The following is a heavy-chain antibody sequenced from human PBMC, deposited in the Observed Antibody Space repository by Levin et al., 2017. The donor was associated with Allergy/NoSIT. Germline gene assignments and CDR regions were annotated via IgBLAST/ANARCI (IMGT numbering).Heavy chain of an antibody. CDR3: ASMVSGAFDY. CDR2: INQDATMK. J-gene: IGHJ4*02. Sequence: GGSLRLSCAASGLTFRSYWMGWVRQAPGKGLQWVANINQDATMKFYVDSVKGRFTISRDNAKNSLYLQMDSLRAEDTAIYHCASMVSGAFDYWGQGALVTVSS. D-gene: IGHD2-8*01. CDR1: GLTFRSYW. V-gene: IGHV3-7*01.